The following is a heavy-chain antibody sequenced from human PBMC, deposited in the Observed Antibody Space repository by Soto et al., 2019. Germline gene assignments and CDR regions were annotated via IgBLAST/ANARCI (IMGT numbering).Heavy chain of an antibody. D-gene: IGHD2-15*01. J-gene: IGHJ4*02. Sequence: GGSLRLSCAASGFPFSNHAMSWVRQAPGKGLEWVSGISDGGDLIYYADSVKGRFSMSRDNSENMLYLQMTNLRAKDTAIYFCAKRQGTGLAAKNFDFWGQGTLVTVSS. CDR1: GFPFSNHA. CDR3: AKRQGTGLAAKNFDF. CDR2: ISDGGDLI. V-gene: IGHV3-23*01.